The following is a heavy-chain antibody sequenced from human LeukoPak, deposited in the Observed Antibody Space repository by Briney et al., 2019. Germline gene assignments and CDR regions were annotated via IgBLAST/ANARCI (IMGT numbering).Heavy chain of an antibody. J-gene: IGHJ3*02. CDR3: AKDTAAGTDAFDI. Sequence: GRSLRLSCAASGFTFNSYGMHWVRQAPGKGLEWVALIWYDGSNKYYADSVKGRFTISRDNSKNTLYLQMNSLRAEDTAVYYCAKDTAAGTDAFDIWGQGTMVTVSS. V-gene: IGHV3-33*06. CDR1: GFTFNSYG. CDR2: IWYDGSNK. D-gene: IGHD6-13*01.